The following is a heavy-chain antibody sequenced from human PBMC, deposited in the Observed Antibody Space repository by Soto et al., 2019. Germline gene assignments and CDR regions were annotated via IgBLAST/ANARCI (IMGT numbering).Heavy chain of an antibody. CDR1: GFTFSSYA. J-gene: IGHJ4*02. CDR2: ISGSGGST. D-gene: IGHD1-26*01. CDR3: AKDLRWELLRGIFDY. Sequence: EVQLLESGGGLVQPGGSLRLSCAASGFTFSSYAMSWVRQAPGKGLEWVSAISGSGGSTYYADSVKGRFTISRDNSKNPLYLQMNGLRAEDTAVYYCAKDLRWELLRGIFDYWGQGTLVTVSS. V-gene: IGHV3-23*01.